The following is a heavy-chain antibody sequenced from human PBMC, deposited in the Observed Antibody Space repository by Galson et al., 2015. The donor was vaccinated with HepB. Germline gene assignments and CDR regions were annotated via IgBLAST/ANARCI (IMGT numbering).Heavy chain of an antibody. D-gene: IGHD3-22*01. CDR1: GFTFSSYG. CDR2: ISYDGSNK. J-gene: IGHJ4*02. V-gene: IGHV3-30*03. Sequence: SLRLSCAASGFTFSSYGMHWVRQAPGKGLEWVAVISYDGSNKYYADSVKGRFTISRDNSKNTLYLQMNSLRAEDTAVYYCATNPNYDSSGYPDYWGQGTLVTVSS. CDR3: ATNPNYDSSGYPDY.